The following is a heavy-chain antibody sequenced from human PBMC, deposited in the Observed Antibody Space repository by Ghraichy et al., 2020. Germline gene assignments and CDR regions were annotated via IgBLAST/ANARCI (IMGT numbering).Heavy chain of an antibody. V-gene: IGHV3-33*01. CDR3: AREWAIAAAGTVDY. Sequence: GESLNISCAASGFTFSSYGMHWVRQAPGKGLEWVAVIWYDGSNKYYADSVKGRFTISRDNSKNTLYLQMNSLRAEDTAVYYCAREWAIAAAGTVDYWGQGTLVTVSS. CDR1: GFTFSSYG. CDR2: IWYDGSNK. D-gene: IGHD6-13*01. J-gene: IGHJ4*02.